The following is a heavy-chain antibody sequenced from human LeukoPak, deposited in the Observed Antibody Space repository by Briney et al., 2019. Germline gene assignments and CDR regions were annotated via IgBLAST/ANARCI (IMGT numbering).Heavy chain of an antibody. CDR2: IYTSGST. J-gene: IGHJ6*03. Sequence: PSETPSLTCTVSGGSISSYYWSWIRQPAGKGLEWIGRIYTSGSTNYNPSLKSRVTMSVDTSKNQFSLKLSSVTAADTAVYYCARDLIVVVPAATEYYYYYMDVWGKGTTVTISS. CDR3: ARDLIVVVPAATEYYYYYMDV. CDR1: GGSISSYY. D-gene: IGHD2-2*01. V-gene: IGHV4-4*07.